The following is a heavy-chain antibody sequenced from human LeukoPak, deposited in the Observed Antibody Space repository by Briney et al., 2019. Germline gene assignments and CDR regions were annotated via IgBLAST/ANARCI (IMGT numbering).Heavy chain of an antibody. J-gene: IGHJ4*02. CDR2: INHSGST. V-gene: IGHV4-34*01. Sequence: SETLSLTCAVYGGSFSGYYWSWIRQPPGKGLEWIGEINHSGSTNYNPSLKSRVTISVDTSKNQFSLKLSSVTAADTAVYYCARRGATPGELDNWGQGTLVTVSS. D-gene: IGHD1-26*01. CDR1: GGSFSGYY. CDR3: ARRGATPGELDN.